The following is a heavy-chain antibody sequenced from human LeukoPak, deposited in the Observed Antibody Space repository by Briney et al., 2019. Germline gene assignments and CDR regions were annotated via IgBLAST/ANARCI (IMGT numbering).Heavy chain of an antibody. J-gene: IGHJ4*02. Sequence: PGGSLRLSCAASGFTLSNYAMHWVRQAPGEGLEWVATISFNGRNKYYADSVKGRFTISRDNSKNTLYLQMNSLRAEDTAVYYCARDSSSGWHIDYWGQGTLVTVSS. D-gene: IGHD6-19*01. CDR1: GFTLSNYA. CDR3: ARDSSSGWHIDY. V-gene: IGHV3-30*04. CDR2: ISFNGRNK.